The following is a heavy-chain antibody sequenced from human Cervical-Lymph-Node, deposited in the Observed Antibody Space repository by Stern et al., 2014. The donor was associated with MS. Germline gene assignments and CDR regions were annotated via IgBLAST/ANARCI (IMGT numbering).Heavy chain of an antibody. CDR3: ARKSLSMDHYFDS. CDR1: GASISSYY. Sequence: VQLVESGPGLVKPSETLSLTCTVSGASISSYYWNWIRQPPGKGLEWIRYIYYTGTTNYNPSLKGRVAISLDTSKNQFSLILRSVSAADTAVYYCARKSLSMDHYFDSWGQGTLVTVSS. D-gene: IGHD2-2*03. CDR2: IYYTGTT. V-gene: IGHV4-59*01. J-gene: IGHJ4*02.